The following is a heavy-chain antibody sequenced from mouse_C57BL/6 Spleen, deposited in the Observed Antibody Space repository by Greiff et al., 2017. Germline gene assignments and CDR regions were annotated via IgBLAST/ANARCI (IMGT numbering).Heavy chain of an antibody. D-gene: IGHD2-3*01. V-gene: IGHV5-9-1*02. CDR1: GFTFSSYA. CDR2: ISSGGDYI. J-gene: IGHJ2*01. CDR3: TKGGDGYYPFDY. Sequence: EVQLVESGEGLVKPGGSLKLSCAASGFTFSSYAMSWVRQTPEMRLEWVAYISSGGDYIYYADTVKGRFTISRDNARNTLYLQMSSLKSEDTAMYYCTKGGDGYYPFDYWGQGTTLTVSS.